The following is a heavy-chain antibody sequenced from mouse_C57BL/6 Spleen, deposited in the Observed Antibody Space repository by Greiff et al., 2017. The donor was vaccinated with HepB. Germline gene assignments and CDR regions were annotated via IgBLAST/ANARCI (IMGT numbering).Heavy chain of an antibody. CDR1: GFSLTSYG. CDR3: ARHGERGYWYFDV. J-gene: IGHJ1*03. Sequence: VNVVESGPGLVAPSQSLSITCTVSGFSLTSYGVHWVRQPPGKGLEWLVVIWSDGSTTYNSALKSRLSISKDNSKSQVFLKMNSLQTDDTAMYYCARHGERGYWYFDVWGTGTTVTVSS. V-gene: IGHV2-6-1*01. CDR2: IWSDGST.